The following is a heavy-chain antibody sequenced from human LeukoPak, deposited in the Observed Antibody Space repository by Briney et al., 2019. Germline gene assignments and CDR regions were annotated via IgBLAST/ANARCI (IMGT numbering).Heavy chain of an antibody. Sequence: ASVKVSCKXSGYTLTELSMHWVQQAPGKGLEWMGCFDPEDGETIYAPKFQGSVTMTEDTSTDTAYMELSSLRSEDTAVYYCATVVPAAMVYGWFDPWGQGTLVTVSS. CDR2: FDPEDGET. CDR3: ATVVPAAMVYGWFDP. V-gene: IGHV1-24*01. D-gene: IGHD2-2*01. J-gene: IGHJ5*02. CDR1: GYTLTELS.